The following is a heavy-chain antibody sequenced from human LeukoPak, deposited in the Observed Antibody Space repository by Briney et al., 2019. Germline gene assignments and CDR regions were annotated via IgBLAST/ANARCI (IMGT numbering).Heavy chain of an antibody. D-gene: IGHD2-2*02. CDR3: ARGPYGYTSSATLGSYNWFDP. Sequence: MPGESLKISCKGSGYTFTNYWFGWVRQMPGKGLEWMGIIYPGESDSRYSPSFQDQVTMSVDKSISTAYLQWSSLKASDTAMYYCARGPYGYTSSATLGSYNWFDPWGQGSLVTVSS. CDR2: IYPGESDS. CDR1: GYTFTNYW. J-gene: IGHJ5*02. V-gene: IGHV5-51*01.